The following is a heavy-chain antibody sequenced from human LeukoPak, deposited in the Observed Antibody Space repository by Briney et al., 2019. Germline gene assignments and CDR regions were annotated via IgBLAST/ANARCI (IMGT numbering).Heavy chain of an antibody. CDR1: GFNFDEYA. V-gene: IGHV3-48*01. D-gene: IGHD3-10*01. CDR3: ARYGSGSNYRDPFDS. J-gene: IGHJ4*02. CDR2: IYRDSSVK. Sequence: GGSLRLSCVASGFNFDEYAMNWVRQAPGKGLEWISCIYRDSSVKHYADSVRGRFTVFRDNAKNSVYLQMNSLRAEDTAVYFCARYGSGSNYRDPFDSWGQGTLVTVSS.